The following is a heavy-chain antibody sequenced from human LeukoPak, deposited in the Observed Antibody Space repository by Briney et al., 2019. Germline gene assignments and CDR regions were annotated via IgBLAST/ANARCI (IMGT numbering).Heavy chain of an antibody. Sequence: GASVKVSCKASGYTFTGYYMHWVRRAPGQGLEWMGLINPTGGSTGYAQKFQGRVTMTRDMSTSTDYMELSSLRSEDTAIYYCARDNSVGDNAWWFDPWGQGTLVTVSS. J-gene: IGHJ5*02. CDR2: INPTGGST. V-gene: IGHV1-46*01. D-gene: IGHD1-26*01. CDR1: GYTFTGYY. CDR3: ARDNSVGDNAWWFDP.